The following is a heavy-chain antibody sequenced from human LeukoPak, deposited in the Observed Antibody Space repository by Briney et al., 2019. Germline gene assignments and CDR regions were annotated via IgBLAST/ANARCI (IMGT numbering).Heavy chain of an antibody. CDR2: INHSGSS. V-gene: IGHV4-34*01. D-gene: IGHD3-22*01. Sequence: SETLSLTCAVYGGSFSGYYWSWIRQPPGKGLEWIGEINHSGSSNYNPSLESRVTISVDTSKNQFSLKLSSVTAADTAVYFCARDYYDSSGYYISKYFDYWGQGTLVTVSS. CDR3: ARDYYDSSGYYISKYFDY. CDR1: GGSFSGYY. J-gene: IGHJ4*02.